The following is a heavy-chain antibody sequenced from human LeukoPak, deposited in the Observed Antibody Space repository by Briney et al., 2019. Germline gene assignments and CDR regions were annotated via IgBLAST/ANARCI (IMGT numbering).Heavy chain of an antibody. D-gene: IGHD3-10*01. J-gene: IGHJ4*02. CDR1: GFTFSSYE. CDR2: ISSSGDTI. V-gene: IGHV3-48*03. Sequence: GGSLRLSCAASGFTFSSYEMNWVRQAPGKGLEWVSYISSSGDTIYYADSVKGRFTISRENAKNSLYLQMNSLRAEDTAVYYCARIRMNMLRGDFDYWGQGTLVTVSS. CDR3: ARIRMNMLRGDFDY.